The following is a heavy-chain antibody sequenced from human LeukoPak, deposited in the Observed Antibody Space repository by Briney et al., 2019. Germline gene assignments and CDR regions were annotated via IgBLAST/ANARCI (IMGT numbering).Heavy chain of an antibody. CDR2: ISSSGSTI. CDR1: GFTFSSYE. CDR3: AELGITMTGGV. Sequence: QPGGSLRLSCAASGFTFSSYEMNWVRQAPGKGLEWVSYISSSGSTIYYADSVKGRFTISRDNAKNSLCLQVNSLRAEDTAVYYCAELGITMTGGVWGKGTTVTISS. J-gene: IGHJ6*04. D-gene: IGHD3-10*02. V-gene: IGHV3-48*03.